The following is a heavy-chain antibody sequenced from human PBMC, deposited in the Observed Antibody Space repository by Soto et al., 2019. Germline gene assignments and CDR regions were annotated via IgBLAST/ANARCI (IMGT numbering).Heavy chain of an antibody. J-gene: IGHJ1*01. Sequence: GESLKISCKGSGYSFTSYWIGWVRQMPGKGLEWMGIIYPGDSDTRYSPSFQGQVTISADKCISTAYLQWSSLKASDTAMYYCARRPYCGGDCYSKAWYFQHWGQGTLVTVSS. CDR2: IYPGDSDT. CDR3: ARRPYCGGDCYSKAWYFQH. V-gene: IGHV5-51*01. D-gene: IGHD2-21*02. CDR1: GYSFTSYW.